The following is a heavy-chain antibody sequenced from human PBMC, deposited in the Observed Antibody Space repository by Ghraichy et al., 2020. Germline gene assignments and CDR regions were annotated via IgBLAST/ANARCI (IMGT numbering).Heavy chain of an antibody. CDR3: ARHLRRTTVTTLFDP. D-gene: IGHD4-17*01. CDR2: INHSGST. J-gene: IGHJ5*02. V-gene: IGHV4-34*01. Sequence: SQTLSLTCAVYGGSFSGYYWSWIRQPPGKGLEWIGEINHSGSTNYNPSLKSRVTISVDTSKNQFSLKLSSVTAADTAVYYCARHLRRTTVTTLFDPWGQGTLVTVSS. CDR1: GGSFSGYY.